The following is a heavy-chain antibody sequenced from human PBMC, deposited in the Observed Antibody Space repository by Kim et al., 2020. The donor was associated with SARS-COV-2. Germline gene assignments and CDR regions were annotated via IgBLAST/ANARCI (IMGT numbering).Heavy chain of an antibody. CDR3: ASGGGYGHY. D-gene: IGHD5-12*01. J-gene: IGHJ4*02. V-gene: IGHV3-21*01. Sequence: SYRYDADSVKGTFANSRDNAKNSLYLQMNSLRAEDTAVYYCASGGGYGHYWGQGTLVTVSS. CDR2: SYR.